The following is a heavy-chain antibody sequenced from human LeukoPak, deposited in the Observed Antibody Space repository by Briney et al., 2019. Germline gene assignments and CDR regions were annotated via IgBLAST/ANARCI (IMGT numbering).Heavy chain of an antibody. D-gene: IGHD1-26*01. CDR1: GYTFTGYY. V-gene: IGHV1-2*02. J-gene: IGHJ4*02. CDR2: INPNSGGT. CDR3: ARGPYSGSYYYFDY. Sequence: ASVKVSCKASGYTFTGYYMLWVRQAPGQGLEWMGWINPNSGGTNYAQKFQGRVTMTRDTSISTAYMELSRLRSDDTAVYYCARGPYSGSYYYFDYWGQGTLVTVSS.